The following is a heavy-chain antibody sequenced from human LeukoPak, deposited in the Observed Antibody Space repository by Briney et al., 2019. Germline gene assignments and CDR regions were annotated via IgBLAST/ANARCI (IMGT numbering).Heavy chain of an antibody. J-gene: IGHJ4*02. Sequence: SGGSLRLSCAASGFTFDDYAMHWVRQAPGKGLEWVSGISWNSGSIGYADSVKGRFTISRDNAKNSLYLQMNSLRAEDTALYYCAKDIVEGAFDYWGQGTLVTVSS. V-gene: IGHV3-9*01. CDR2: ISWNSGSI. CDR1: GFTFDDYA. D-gene: IGHD2-2*01. CDR3: AKDIVEGAFDY.